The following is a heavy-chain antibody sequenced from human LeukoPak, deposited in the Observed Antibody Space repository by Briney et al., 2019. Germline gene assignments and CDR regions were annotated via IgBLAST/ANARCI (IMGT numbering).Heavy chain of an antibody. CDR2: ISNDGVT. CDR1: DFPVSDNY. D-gene: IGHD3-10*01. J-gene: IGHJ4*02. Sequence: GGSLRLSCATSDFPVSDNYLSWVRRAPGRGLEWVSVISNDGVTDYADSVNGRFTISRDHSNDTVFLQMSSLRPEDTAVYYCGGSGSYYTPSYYWGQGTLVTVSS. CDR3: GGSGSYYTPSYY. V-gene: IGHV3-53*01.